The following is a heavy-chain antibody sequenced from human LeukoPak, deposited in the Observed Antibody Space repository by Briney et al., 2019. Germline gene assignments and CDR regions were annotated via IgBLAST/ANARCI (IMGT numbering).Heavy chain of an antibody. D-gene: IGHD3-10*01. CDR2: ISSSSSYI. V-gene: IGHV3-21*04. CDR1: GFTFSSYS. Sequence: GGSLRLSCAASGFTFSSYSMNWVRQAPGKGLEWVSSISSSSSYIYYADSVKGRFTISRDNAKNSLYLQMNSLRAEDTALYYCAKDNSYYGSGSYSMLDYWGQGTLVTVSS. CDR3: AKDNSYYGSGSYSMLDY. J-gene: IGHJ4*02.